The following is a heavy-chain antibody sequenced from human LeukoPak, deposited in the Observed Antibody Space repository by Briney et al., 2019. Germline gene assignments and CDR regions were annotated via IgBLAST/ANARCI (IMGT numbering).Heavy chain of an antibody. V-gene: IGHV1-18*01. CDR1: GYTFSTYG. D-gene: IGHD2-21*02. CDR2: ISVYHGNT. J-gene: IGHJ4*02. Sequence: ASVKVSCKASGYTFSTYGISWVRQAPGQGLEWMGWISVYHGNTHYAQKLQGRVTMTTDTSTSTAFMELRSLRSDDTAVYYCARMVTGRQGCFDYWGQGTLVTVSS. CDR3: ARMVTGRQGCFDY.